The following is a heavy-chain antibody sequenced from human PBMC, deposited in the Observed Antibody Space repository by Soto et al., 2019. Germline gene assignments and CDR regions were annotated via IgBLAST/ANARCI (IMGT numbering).Heavy chain of an antibody. V-gene: IGHV3-30-3*01. CDR2: ISFGGTTK. CDR1: GFTFNIYA. CDR3: AREDDYCYRDITYGLDV. J-gene: IGHJ6*02. Sequence: QAQLVESGGGVVQPGRSLRLSCAASGFTFNIYALHWVRQAPGKGLEWVAVISFGGTTKYYSDSVKGRFTISRDNVKNTLYLQMNTLSVEEASLYLGAREDDYCYRDITYGLDVWGQGTTVTVAS. D-gene: IGHD3-9*01.